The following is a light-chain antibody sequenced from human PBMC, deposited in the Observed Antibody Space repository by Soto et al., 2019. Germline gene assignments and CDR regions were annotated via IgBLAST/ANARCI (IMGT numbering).Light chain of an antibody. CDR1: QSVGSS. CDR2: GAF. V-gene: IGKV3-11*01. Sequence: EIVMTHPPATLSVSPWEIATLSCRASQSVGSSLAWYQQKPGQAPRLLIYGAFNRATGIPARFSGSGSGTDFTLIISSLEPEDSAVYYCQQRNVWPPVTFGRGTRLEIK. J-gene: IGKJ5*01. CDR3: QQRNVWPPVT.